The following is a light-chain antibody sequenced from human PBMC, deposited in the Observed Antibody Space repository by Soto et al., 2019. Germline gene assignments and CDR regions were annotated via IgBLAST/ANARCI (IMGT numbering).Light chain of an antibody. Sequence: DTVLIQSPGTLCLSPGEGATLSWRASQSLGSRYLAWYQQKPGLAPRLLIYGASTRATGIPDRFRGSGSGTDFTLTISRLEPEDFAVYYPQQYGSSGTFGTGTKVDLK. CDR3: QQYGSSGT. CDR1: QSLGSRY. J-gene: IGKJ4*02. V-gene: IGKV3-20*01. CDR2: GAS.